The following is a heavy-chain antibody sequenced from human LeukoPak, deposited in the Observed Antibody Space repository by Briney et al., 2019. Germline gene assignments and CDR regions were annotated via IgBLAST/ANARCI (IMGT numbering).Heavy chain of an antibody. J-gene: IGHJ4*02. CDR1: GYSFTSYW. D-gene: IGHD6-13*01. CDR3: ARRDSSSKHFDY. CDR2: IYPGDSDT. V-gene: IGHV5-51*01. Sequence: GESLKISCKGSGYSFTSYWIGWVRQMPGKALEWRGIIYPGDSDTRYSPSFQGQVTISGDKSISTAYVQWSSLKASDTAMYYCARRDSSSKHFDYWGQGTLVTVSS.